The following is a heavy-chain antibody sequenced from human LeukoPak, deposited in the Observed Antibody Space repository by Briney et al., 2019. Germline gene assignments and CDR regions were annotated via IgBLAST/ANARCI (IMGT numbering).Heavy chain of an antibody. CDR2: VRQDGGEG. CDR3: VTRLCSISACRASSYLSFDV. Sequence: GGSLRLSCAASGFTFNTYWMTWVRQAPGRGLEWVANVRQDGGEGHYVDSVKGRFTVSRDNAENSLYLQLNSLRIEDTAVYYCVTRLCSISACRASSYLSFDVWGKGTTVAVSS. V-gene: IGHV3-7*01. D-gene: IGHD3-10*02. CDR1: GFTFNTYW. J-gene: IGHJ6*04.